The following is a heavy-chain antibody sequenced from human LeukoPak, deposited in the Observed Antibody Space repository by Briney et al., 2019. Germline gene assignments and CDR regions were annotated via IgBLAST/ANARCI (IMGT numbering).Heavy chain of an antibody. Sequence: KGGESLKISCKGSGYSFTSYWIGWVRQMPGKGLEWMWIIYPGDSDTRYSPSFQGQVTISADKSISTAYLQWSSLKASDTAMYYCARRAFGVVIQDYFEYWGQGTLATVSS. D-gene: IGHD3-3*01. V-gene: IGHV5-51*01. CDR2: IYPGDSDT. J-gene: IGHJ4*02. CDR3: ARRAFGVVIQDYFEY. CDR1: GYSFTSYW.